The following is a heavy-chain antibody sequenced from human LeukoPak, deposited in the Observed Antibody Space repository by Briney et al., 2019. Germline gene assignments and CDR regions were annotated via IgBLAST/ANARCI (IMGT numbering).Heavy chain of an antibody. CDR1: GGSISSSSYY. CDR2: IYYSGST. J-gene: IGHJ4*02. Sequence: SETLSLTCIVSGGSISSSSYYWGWIRQPPGKGLEWIVSIYYSGSTYYNPSLKSRVTISVDTSKNQFPLKLSSVTAADTAVYYCARHHQGLYFDYWGQGTLVTVSS. V-gene: IGHV4-39*01. D-gene: IGHD3/OR15-3a*01. CDR3: ARHHQGLYFDY.